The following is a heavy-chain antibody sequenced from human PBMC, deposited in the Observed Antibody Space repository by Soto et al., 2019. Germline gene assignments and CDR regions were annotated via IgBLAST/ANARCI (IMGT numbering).Heavy chain of an antibody. J-gene: IGHJ4*01. V-gene: IGHV3-30-3*01. CDR3: ARDYYDRRGYVDSSVH. Sequence: GGSLRLSCAASRFTFTSYAMHWVRQAPGKGLEWVAVISYDGSNKYYADSVKGRFTISRDNSKTTLYLQMNSLRAEDTAVYYCARDYYDRRGYVDSSVHWGHGTLVTVSS. CDR2: ISYDGSNK. CDR1: RFTFTSYA. D-gene: IGHD3-22*01.